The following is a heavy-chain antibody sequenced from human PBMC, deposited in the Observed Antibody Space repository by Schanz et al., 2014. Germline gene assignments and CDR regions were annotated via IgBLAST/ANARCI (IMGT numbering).Heavy chain of an antibody. V-gene: IGHV3-21*01. CDR1: GFNLRRYS. CDR3: ARDLAGGGNDV. CDR2: ISATSNFV. Sequence: VQLVESGGGLVKPGGSLRLSCAASGFNLRRYSMNWVRQAPGGGLEWVSSISATSNFVHYAASVEGRFTVSRDNAKNSLYLQMNSLRVEDTAVYYCARDLAGGGNDVWGQGTLVTVSS. D-gene: IGHD2-15*01. J-gene: IGHJ4*02.